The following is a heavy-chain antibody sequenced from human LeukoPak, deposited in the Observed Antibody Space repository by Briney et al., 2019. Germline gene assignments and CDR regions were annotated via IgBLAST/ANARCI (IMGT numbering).Heavy chain of an antibody. Sequence: GGSLRLSCAASGFTFSSNAMSWVRQVPGKGLVWVSARSGSGGRTYYADSRKGRFTISRDNSKNTLYLQMNSLRAEDTAVFYCAKELQYCSGSSCYSVGFDVWGQGTMVTVSS. CDR2: RSGSGGRT. D-gene: IGHD2-15*01. CDR3: AKELQYCSGSSCYSVGFDV. V-gene: IGHV3-23*01. J-gene: IGHJ3*01. CDR1: GFTFSSNA.